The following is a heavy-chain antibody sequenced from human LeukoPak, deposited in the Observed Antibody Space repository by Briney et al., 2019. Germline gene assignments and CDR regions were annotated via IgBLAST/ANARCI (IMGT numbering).Heavy chain of an antibody. D-gene: IGHD2-8*01. V-gene: IGHV4-59*01. CDR2: VYHTGTS. CDR3: TRVVNGGHFDY. Sequence: SETLSLTCSVSGASINDYYWTWIRQPPGKGLEWIGYVYHTGTSGCHPSLKSRVAMSLDTSKNQVSLKLRSVTAADTAVYFCTRVVNGGHFDYWGQGTLVTVSS. J-gene: IGHJ4*02. CDR1: GASINDYY.